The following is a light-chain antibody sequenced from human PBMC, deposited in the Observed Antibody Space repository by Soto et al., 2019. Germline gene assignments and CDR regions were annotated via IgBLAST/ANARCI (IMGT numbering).Light chain of an antibody. CDR1: SSDVGGYNY. CDR2: EVS. CDR3: SSYAGSNFVV. J-gene: IGLJ2*01. V-gene: IGLV2-8*01. Sequence: QSALTQPPSASGSPGQSVTISCTGTSSDVGGYNYVSWYQQHPGKAPKLMIYEVSKQPSGIPDRFSGSKSGNTASLTVSGLKAEDEADYYCSSYAGSNFVVFGGGTKVTVL.